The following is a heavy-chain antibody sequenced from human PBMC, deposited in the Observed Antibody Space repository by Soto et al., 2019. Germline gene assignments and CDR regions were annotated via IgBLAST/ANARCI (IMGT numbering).Heavy chain of an antibody. Sequence: PWGSQRLSCAASGFNFRNAGMSWVRQAPGKGLEWVGRIKSKTDGGTTDYAAPVKGRFTIPRDDSKNTLYLQMNSLKTEDTAVYYCTTDLSPNYFDYWGQGTLVTVSS. CDR1: GFNFRNAG. CDR3: TTDLSPNYFDY. J-gene: IGHJ4*02. V-gene: IGHV3-15*01. CDR2: IKSKTDGGTT.